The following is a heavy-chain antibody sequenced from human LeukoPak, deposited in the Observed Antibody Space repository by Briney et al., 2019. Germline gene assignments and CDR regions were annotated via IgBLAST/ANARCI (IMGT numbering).Heavy chain of an antibody. V-gene: IGHV5-10-1*01. CDR2: IDPSDSYT. D-gene: IGHD2-2*01. Sequence: GESLKISCKGSGYSFTSYWISWVRQMPGKGLEWMGWIDPSDSYTNYSPSFQGHVTISADKSISTAYLQWSSLKASDTAMYYCARHPPNPGYCSSTSCLPDYWGQGTLVTVSS. J-gene: IGHJ4*02. CDR1: GYSFTSYW. CDR3: ARHPPNPGYCSSTSCLPDY.